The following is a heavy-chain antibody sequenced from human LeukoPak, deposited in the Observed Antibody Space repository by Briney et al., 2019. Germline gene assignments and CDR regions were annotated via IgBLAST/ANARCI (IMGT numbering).Heavy chain of an antibody. CDR1: GGSISSYY. CDR3: ARHAALGPLDY. J-gene: IGHJ4*02. CDR2: VYYSGST. D-gene: IGHD7-27*01. Sequence: PSETLSLTCTLSGGSISSYYWGWIRQPPGKGLEWIGSVYYSGSTYYNPSLKSRVTISVDTSKNQFSLKLPSVTAADTAVYYCARHAALGPLDYWGQGTLVTVSS. V-gene: IGHV4-39*01.